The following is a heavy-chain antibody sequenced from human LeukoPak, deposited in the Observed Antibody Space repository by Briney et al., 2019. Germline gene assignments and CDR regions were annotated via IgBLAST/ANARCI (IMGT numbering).Heavy chain of an antibody. J-gene: IGHJ4*02. D-gene: IGHD3-22*01. CDR3: ARDLGYDSSGYYYVFDY. CDR1: GFTFSSYA. Sequence: GGSLRLSCAASGFTFSSYAMHWVRQAPGEGLEWVAVISYDGSNKYYADSVKGRFTISRDNSKNTLYLQMNSLRAEDTAVYYCARDLGYDSSGYYYVFDYWGQGTLVTVSP. V-gene: IGHV3-30*04. CDR2: ISYDGSNK.